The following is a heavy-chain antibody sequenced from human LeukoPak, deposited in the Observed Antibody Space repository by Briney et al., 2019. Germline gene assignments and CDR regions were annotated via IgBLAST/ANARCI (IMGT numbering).Heavy chain of an antibody. Sequence: PSETLSLTCTVSGYSISSGYYWGWIRQPPGKGLEWIGSIYHSGSTYYNPSLKSRVTISVDTSKNQFSLKLSSVTAADTAVYYCARARKAGATKADAFDIWGQGTMVTVSS. CDR3: ARARKAGATKADAFDI. CDR1: GYSISSGYY. V-gene: IGHV4-38-2*02. D-gene: IGHD1-26*01. J-gene: IGHJ3*02. CDR2: IYHSGST.